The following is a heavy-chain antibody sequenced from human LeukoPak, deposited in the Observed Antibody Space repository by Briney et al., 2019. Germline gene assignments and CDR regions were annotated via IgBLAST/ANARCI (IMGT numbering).Heavy chain of an antibody. CDR2: INRSGGST. Sequence: ASVKVSCKASGYTFTSYYMHWVRQAPGQGLEWMGIINRSGGSTSYAQKFQGRVTMTRDTSTSTVYMELSSLRSEDTAVYYCARARAGAGLDYWGQGTLVTVSS. V-gene: IGHV1-46*01. D-gene: IGHD6-19*01. J-gene: IGHJ4*02. CDR1: GYTFTSYY. CDR3: ARARAGAGLDY.